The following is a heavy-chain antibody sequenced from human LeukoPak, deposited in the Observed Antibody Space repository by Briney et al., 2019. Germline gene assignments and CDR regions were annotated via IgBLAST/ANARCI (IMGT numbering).Heavy chain of an antibody. Sequence: GGSLRLSCAASGFTFSSYGMHWVRQAPGKGLEWVAVISYDGSSKYYADSVKGRFTISRDNSKNTLYLQMNSLRAEDTAVYYCAKDLGRFYWGQGTLVTVSS. CDR3: AKDLGRFY. CDR1: GFTFSSYG. CDR2: ISYDGSSK. D-gene: IGHD3-16*01. J-gene: IGHJ4*02. V-gene: IGHV3-30*18.